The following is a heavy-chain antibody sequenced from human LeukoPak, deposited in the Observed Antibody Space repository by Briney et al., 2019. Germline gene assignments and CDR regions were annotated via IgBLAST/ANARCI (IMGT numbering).Heavy chain of an antibody. CDR2: ISAYNANT. V-gene: IGHV1-18*01. D-gene: IGHD3-10*01. J-gene: IGHJ6*02. CDR3: ARDKVTMVRGVIIAYYYGMDV. CDR1: GYTFTSYV. Sequence: ASLKVSCKASGYTFTSYVISSVRQAPGQGLEWMGWISAYNANTNYAQKLHGRVTMTTDTSTSTAYMELRSLRSDDTAVYYCARDKVTMVRGVIIAYYYGMDVWGQGTTVTVSS.